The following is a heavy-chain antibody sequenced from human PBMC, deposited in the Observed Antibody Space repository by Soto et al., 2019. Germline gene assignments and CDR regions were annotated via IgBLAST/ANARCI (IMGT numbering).Heavy chain of an antibody. CDR2: IYYSGST. Sequence: SETLSLTCTVSGGSISSSSYYWGWIRQPPGKGLEWIGSIYYSGSTYYNPSLKSRVTISVDTSKNQFSLKLSSVTAADTAVYYCARLRVVVAATPDYWGQGTLVTVSS. V-gene: IGHV4-39*01. CDR3: ARLRVVVAATPDY. J-gene: IGHJ4*02. CDR1: GGSISSSSYY. D-gene: IGHD2-15*01.